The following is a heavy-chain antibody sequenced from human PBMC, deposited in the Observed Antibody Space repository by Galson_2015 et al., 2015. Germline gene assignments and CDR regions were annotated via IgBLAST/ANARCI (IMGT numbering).Heavy chain of an antibody. CDR3: AKASLRTQAVAGTDH. J-gene: IGHJ4*02. V-gene: IGHV3-23*01. CDR1: GFTFSSYA. D-gene: IGHD6-19*01. CDR2: IGGSGVST. Sequence: SLRLSCAASGFTFSSYAMSWVRQAPGKGLEWVSGIGGSGVSTWYADSVKGRFTTSRDNPMNTLYLQMNSLRAEDTAVYYCAKASLRTQAVAGTDHWGQGTLVTVSS.